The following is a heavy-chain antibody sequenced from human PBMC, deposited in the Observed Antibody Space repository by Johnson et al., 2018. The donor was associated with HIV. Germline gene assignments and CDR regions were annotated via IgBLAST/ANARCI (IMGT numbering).Heavy chain of an antibody. J-gene: IGHJ3*02. CDR1: GFTFRSYA. Sequence: QVQLVESGGGVVQPGRSLRLSCAASGFTFRSYAMHWVRQAPGKGLEWVALISYDGSHKFYADSVKGRLTISRDHSKNTLYLQMNSLRAEDTAVYYCARDRWLGDAFDIWGQGTMVTVSS. CDR2: ISYDGSHK. D-gene: IGHD6-19*01. CDR3: ARDRWLGDAFDI. V-gene: IGHV3-30-3*01.